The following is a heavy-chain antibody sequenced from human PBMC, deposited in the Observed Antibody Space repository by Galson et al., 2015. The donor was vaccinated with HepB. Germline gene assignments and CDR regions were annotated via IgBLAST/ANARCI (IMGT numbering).Heavy chain of an antibody. CDR2: IKQDGSEK. V-gene: IGHV3-7*03. Sequence: SLRLSCAASGFTFSSYWMSWVRQAPGKGLEWVANIKQDGSEKYYVDSVKGRFTISRDNAKNSLYLQMNSLRAEDMAVYYCARDGDSSGWAYYYYGMDAWGQGTTVTVSS. CDR3: ARDGDSSGWAYYYYGMDA. J-gene: IGHJ6*02. D-gene: IGHD6-19*01. CDR1: GFTFSSYW.